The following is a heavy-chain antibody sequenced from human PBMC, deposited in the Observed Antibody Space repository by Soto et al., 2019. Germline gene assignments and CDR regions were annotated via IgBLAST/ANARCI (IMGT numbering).Heavy chain of an antibody. V-gene: IGHV3-21*01. Sequence: TSETLSLTCTVSGGSISGYYWSWVRQAPGKGLEWVSSISSSSSYIYYADSVKGRFTISRDNAKNTLYLQMNSLRAEDTAVYYCAKRLSDDFWSGYYVMDVWGQGTTVTVSS. J-gene: IGHJ6*02. CDR3: AKRLSDDFWSGYYVMDV. CDR1: GGSISGYY. D-gene: IGHD3-3*01. CDR2: ISSSSSYI.